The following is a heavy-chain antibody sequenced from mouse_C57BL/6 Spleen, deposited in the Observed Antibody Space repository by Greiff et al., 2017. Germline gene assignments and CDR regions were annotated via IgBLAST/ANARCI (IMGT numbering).Heavy chain of an antibody. CDR2: INPSSGYT. D-gene: IGHD1-1*01. CDR3: ARREYDGSGYFDY. Sequence: QVQLKESGAELARPGASVKMSCKASGYTFTSYTMHWVKQRPGQGLEWIGYINPSSGYTKYNQKFKGKATLTADKSSSTAYMQLSSLTSEDSADYYCARREYDGSGYFDYWGQGTTLTVSS. V-gene: IGHV1-4*01. CDR1: GYTFTSYT. J-gene: IGHJ2*01.